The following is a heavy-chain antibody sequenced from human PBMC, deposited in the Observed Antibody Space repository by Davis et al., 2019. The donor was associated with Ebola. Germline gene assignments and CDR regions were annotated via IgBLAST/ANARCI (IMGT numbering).Heavy chain of an antibody. D-gene: IGHD3-10*01. CDR1: GGSFSFYS. CDR2: INHTGET. J-gene: IGHJ5*02. V-gene: IGHV4-34*01. Sequence: MPSETLSLTCTVSGGSFSFYSWTWIRQSPGERLEWIGDINHTGETHYNPSLRRRVIISLDKSKEEFSLKVTSVTAADTAIYYCARGSPWFGVVDVLRGFDTWGQGSLVIVSS. CDR3: ARGSPWFGVVDVLRGFDT.